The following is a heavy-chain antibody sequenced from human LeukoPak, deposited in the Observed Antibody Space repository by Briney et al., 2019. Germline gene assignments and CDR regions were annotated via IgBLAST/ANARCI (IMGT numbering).Heavy chain of an antibody. CDR1: GFTFRSHW. J-gene: IGHJ4*02. Sequence: GGSLRLSWAASGFTFRSHWMHWVRQVPGKGLVWVSHISTDGTTTNYADSVKGRFTISRDNAKDTLYLQMHSLRVDDTAVYYCARSLGYSSGGWGQGTLVAVSS. D-gene: IGHD2-15*01. CDR3: ARSLGYSSGG. V-gene: IGHV3-74*01. CDR2: ISTDGTTT.